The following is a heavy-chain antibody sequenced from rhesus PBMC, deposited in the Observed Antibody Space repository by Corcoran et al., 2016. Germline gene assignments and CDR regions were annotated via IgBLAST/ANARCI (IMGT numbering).Heavy chain of an antibody. D-gene: IGHD4-11*01. Sequence: QLQLQESGPGLVKPSETLSVTCAVSGGSISSSYWSWIRQAPGKGLEWIGYIYGSGSSTNYNPSLKSRVTLSVDTSKNQLSLKLSSVTTADTAVYYCARARITHFDYWGQGVLVTVSS. V-gene: IGHV4-169*01. CDR3: ARARITHFDY. J-gene: IGHJ4*01. CDR1: GGSISSSY. CDR2: IYGSGSST.